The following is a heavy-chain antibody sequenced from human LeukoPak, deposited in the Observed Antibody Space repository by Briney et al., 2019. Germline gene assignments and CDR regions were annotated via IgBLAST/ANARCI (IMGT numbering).Heavy chain of an antibody. J-gene: IGHJ4*02. Sequence: PGGSLRLSCAVSGFTFSDYSMNWVRQAPGKGLEWVSSISTISTYIYYADPVKGRFTISRDNSRNTMYLQMNSLRVEDAAVYYCAKAPVTSCRGAFCYPFDSWGQGTLVTVSS. CDR2: ISTISTYI. D-gene: IGHD2-15*01. CDR1: GFTFSDYS. V-gene: IGHV3-21*04. CDR3: AKAPVTSCRGAFCYPFDS.